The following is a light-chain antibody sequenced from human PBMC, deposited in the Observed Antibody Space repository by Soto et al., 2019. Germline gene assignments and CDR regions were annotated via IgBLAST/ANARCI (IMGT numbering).Light chain of an antibody. CDR1: QSIDRY. Sequence: DIQMTQSPSSLSASVGDRVTITCRASQSIDRYLNWYQQKPGTAPKLLISGASSLRSGVPSGFSGSGSGTDFTLTINSLQPEDFATYYCQQGSRTLTFGGGTKVDIK. CDR3: QQGSRTLT. CDR2: GAS. V-gene: IGKV1-39*01. J-gene: IGKJ4*01.